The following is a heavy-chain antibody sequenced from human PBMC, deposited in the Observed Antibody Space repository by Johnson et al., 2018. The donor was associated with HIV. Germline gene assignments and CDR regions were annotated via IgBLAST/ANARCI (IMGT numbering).Heavy chain of an antibody. V-gene: IGHV3-64*01. J-gene: IGHJ3*02. CDR1: GFTFSSYA. CDR3: ARDDSSSNGRAFDI. CDR2: ISSNGGST. D-gene: IGHD6-6*01. Sequence: VQLVESGGGVVQSGRSLRLSCAASGFTFSSYAMHWVRQAPGKGLEYVSAISSNGGSTYYANSVKGRFTISRDNSKNTLYLQMGSLRAEDMAVYYCARDDSSSNGRAFDIWGQGTMVTVSS.